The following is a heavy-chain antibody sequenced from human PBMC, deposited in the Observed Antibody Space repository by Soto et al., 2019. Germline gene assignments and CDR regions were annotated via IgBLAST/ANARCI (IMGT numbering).Heavy chain of an antibody. CDR3: ARMETFGSLNWFDP. CDR2: MNPGSGDT. J-gene: IGHJ5*02. CDR1: GYRFTDNF. V-gene: IGHV1-8*01. Sequence: GDSVKFDFRASGYRFTDNFVSGVRHATGQGLECMGWMNPGSGDTGYAQKFQGRVTMTRDISIATAYMELSSLRSDDTAIYYCARMETFGSLNWFDPWGQGTLVTVSS. D-gene: IGHD3-16*01.